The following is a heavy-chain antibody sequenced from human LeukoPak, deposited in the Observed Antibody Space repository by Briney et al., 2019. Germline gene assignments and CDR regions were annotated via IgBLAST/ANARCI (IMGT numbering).Heavy chain of an antibody. V-gene: IGHV4-34*01. CDR3: ARGGERSGFDY. Sequence: SETLSLTCAVYGGSFSGYYWSWIRQPPGEGLEWIGEINHSGSTNYNPSLKSRVIISVDTSKNQFSLKLSSVTAADTAVYYCARGGERSGFDYWGQGTLVTVSS. J-gene: IGHJ4*02. CDR1: GGSFSGYY. D-gene: IGHD3-22*01. CDR2: INHSGST.